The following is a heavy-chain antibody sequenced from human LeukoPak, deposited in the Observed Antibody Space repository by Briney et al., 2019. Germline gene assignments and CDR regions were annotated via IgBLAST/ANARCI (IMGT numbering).Heavy chain of an antibody. Sequence: GGSLRLFCAVSVFTFNIYSMLWVRHARGRGLEGVSSISNSNSYIYYADSVNGRITISTDDGKNSLYLQMNSLRAENTAVYYCARGLDLGPMASAGFDYWGQGTLVTVSS. CDR2: ISNSNSYI. CDR1: VFTFNIYS. J-gene: IGHJ4*02. V-gene: IGHV3-21*01. D-gene: IGHD3-10*01. CDR3: ARGLDLGPMASAGFDY.